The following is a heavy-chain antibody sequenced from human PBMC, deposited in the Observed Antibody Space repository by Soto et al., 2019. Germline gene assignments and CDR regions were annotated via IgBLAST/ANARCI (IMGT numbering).Heavy chain of an antibody. V-gene: IGHV3-74*01. D-gene: IGHD3-3*01. CDR1: GFTFSNYW. Sequence: EVQLVESGGGLVQPGGSLRLSCVASGFTFSNYWIHWVRQAPGEGLVWVSRIKGDVITTNYADSVKGRFTISRDNAKNSVFLHMNSLRAADTAVYYCARGAFGAYYLDSWGQGTLV. CDR3: ARGAFGAYYLDS. CDR2: IKGDVITT. J-gene: IGHJ4*02.